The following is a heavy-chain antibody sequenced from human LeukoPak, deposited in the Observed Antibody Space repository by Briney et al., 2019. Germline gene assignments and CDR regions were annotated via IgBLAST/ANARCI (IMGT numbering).Heavy chain of an antibody. Sequence: GGSLRLSCAASGFTFSSYAMHWARQAPGKGLEWVAVISYDGSNKYYADPVKGRFTISRGNSKNTLYLQMNSLRAEDTAVYYCARPAADYWGQGTLVTVSS. CDR3: ARPAADY. CDR1: GFTFSSYA. D-gene: IGHD2-2*01. CDR2: ISYDGSNK. J-gene: IGHJ4*02. V-gene: IGHV3-30-3*01.